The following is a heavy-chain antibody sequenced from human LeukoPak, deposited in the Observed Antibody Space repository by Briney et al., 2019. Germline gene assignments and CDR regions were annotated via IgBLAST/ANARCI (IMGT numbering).Heavy chain of an antibody. D-gene: IGHD3-22*01. CDR2: IRHDGHT. J-gene: IGHJ4*02. Sequence: PSETLSLACAVYGGSFSGYYWGWIRQPPGKGLEWIASIRHDGHTYYNPSLKSRVTIAVDMSKNQFSLTLTSVTAADTAVYFCARDPDDKDFDYWGQGTLVTVSS. CDR3: ARDPDDKDFDY. V-gene: IGHV4-38-2*02. CDR1: GGSFSGYY.